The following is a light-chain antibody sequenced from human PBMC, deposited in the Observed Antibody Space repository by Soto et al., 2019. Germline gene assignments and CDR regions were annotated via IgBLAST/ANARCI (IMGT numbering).Light chain of an antibody. CDR2: SAS. Sequence: DIQMTQSPSSVSASIGDTVTITWRASQDINVYLNWYQQKPGEVPKLLIYSASTLHSGVPSRFTGSGSETDFTLTIRSLQPEDFATYYCQHGYVAPYSFGQGTKVDIK. V-gene: IGKV1-39*01. CDR1: QDINVY. J-gene: IGKJ2*03. CDR3: QHGYVAPYS.